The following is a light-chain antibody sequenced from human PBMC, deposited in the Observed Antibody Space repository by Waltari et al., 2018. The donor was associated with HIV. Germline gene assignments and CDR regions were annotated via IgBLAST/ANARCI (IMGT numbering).Light chain of an antibody. CDR3: QQTSSFPLT. J-gene: IGKJ2*01. V-gene: IGKV1-12*01. Sequence: DIQMSQTPRSMSASVGERVTMTCRASEGIGNWLGWYQQKSGKAPKLLILGASTLQSGVPSRFNGTGSGTTSSLTSTVLHPEDFATYFCQQTSSFPLTCVPGTTLDI. CDR2: GAS. CDR1: EGIGNW.